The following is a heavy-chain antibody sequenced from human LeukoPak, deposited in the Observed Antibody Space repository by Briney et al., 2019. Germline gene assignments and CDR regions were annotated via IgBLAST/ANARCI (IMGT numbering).Heavy chain of an antibody. CDR3: ARDPSLRSTKTGGMDV. CDR1: GGSISSGGYY. D-gene: IGHD3-16*01. Sequence: SETLSLTCTVSGGSISSGGYYWSWIRQHPGKGLEWIGYTYYSGSTYYNPSLKSRVTISVDTSKNQFSLKLSSVTAADTAVYYCARDPSLRSTKTGGMDVWGQGTTVTVSS. J-gene: IGHJ6*02. CDR2: TYYSGST. V-gene: IGHV4-31*03.